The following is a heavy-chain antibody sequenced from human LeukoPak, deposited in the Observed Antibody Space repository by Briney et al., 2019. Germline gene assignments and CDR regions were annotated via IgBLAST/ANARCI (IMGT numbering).Heavy chain of an antibody. V-gene: IGHV1-18*01. CDR1: GYTFTSYG. CDR3: ARLSGLGPDSPWELDR. Sequence: GASVKVSCKASGYTFTSYGISWVRQAPGQGLEWMGWISAYNGNTNYAQKVKGRVTMTTDTSTSTAHMELRSLRSDDTAVYYCARLSGLGPDSPWELDRWGQGTLVTVSS. J-gene: IGHJ4*02. D-gene: IGHD1-26*01. CDR2: ISAYNGNT.